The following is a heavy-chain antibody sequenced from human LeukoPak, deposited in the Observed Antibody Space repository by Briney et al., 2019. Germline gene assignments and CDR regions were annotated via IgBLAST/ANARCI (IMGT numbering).Heavy chain of an antibody. J-gene: IGHJ4*02. CDR1: GDTFNDYN. CDR3: ATIGVTGSYCAHAQ. V-gene: IGHV1-2*02. Sequence: ASVKVSCMALGDTFNDYNVHWGRQAPGLGAQGLEWMGWVTPSSGWRRYSQRFQGRVAMTSDTSTSTVYMALTRLTSDDTVTYFCATIGVTGSYCAHAQWGQGTLVTVSS. CDR2: VTPSSGWR. D-gene: IGHD1-26*01.